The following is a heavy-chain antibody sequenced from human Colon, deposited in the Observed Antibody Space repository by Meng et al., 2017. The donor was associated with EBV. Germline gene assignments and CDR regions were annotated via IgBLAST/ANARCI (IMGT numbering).Heavy chain of an antibody. CDR2: ICHTRSS. J-gene: IGHJ4*02. Sequence: QLQRQESRAGPLTPSPAPPLPCSVSGVSISSCAYSWSWSRQPPGKRLEWIGYICHTRSSFYNPALKSRVTISQDKTKNQFSLVLRSMTAADTAVYYCARVGEAYSLDSWGQGALVTVSS. D-gene: IGHD4-11*01. CDR1: GVSISSCAYS. V-gene: IGHV4-30-2*01. CDR3: ARVGEAYSLDS.